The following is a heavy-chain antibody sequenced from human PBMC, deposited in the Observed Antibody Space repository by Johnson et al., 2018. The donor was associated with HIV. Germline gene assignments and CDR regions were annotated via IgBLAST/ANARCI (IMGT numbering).Heavy chain of an antibody. CDR1: GFTFSNFG. Sequence: QVQLVESGGGVVQPGGSLRLSCAASGFTFSNFGMHWVRQAPGKGLEWVAVISYDGSNKYYADSVKGRFTISRDNSKNTLCLQMNSLRAEDTAVYYCARGVVGVLSNAFDIWGQGTMVIVSS. CDR2: ISYDGSNK. CDR3: ARGVVGVLSNAFDI. D-gene: IGHD1-26*01. J-gene: IGHJ3*02. V-gene: IGHV3-30*19.